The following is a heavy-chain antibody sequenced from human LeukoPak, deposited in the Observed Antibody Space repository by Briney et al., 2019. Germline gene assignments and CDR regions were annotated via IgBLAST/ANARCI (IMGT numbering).Heavy chain of an antibody. CDR2: MNPDSGGT. CDR1: GYTFTGHY. D-gene: IGHD1-1*01. CDR3: ARDLIADNTAFFQADWFDP. J-gene: IGHJ5*02. V-gene: IGHV1-2*02. Sequence: ASVKVSCKASGYTFTGHYIHWIRHVPGQGLEWMGWMNPDSGGTNYAQKFQGRVTMTRDTSTNTAYMDLNRLGPDDTAVYYCARDLIADNTAFFQADWFDPWGQGTLVTVSS.